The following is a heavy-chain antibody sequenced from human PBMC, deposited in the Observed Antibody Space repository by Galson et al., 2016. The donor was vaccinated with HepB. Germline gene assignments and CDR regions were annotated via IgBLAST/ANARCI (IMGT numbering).Heavy chain of an antibody. J-gene: IGHJ6*03. V-gene: IGHV4-61*01. CDR2: FYHSGIT. D-gene: IGHD3/OR15-3a*01. Sequence: SETLSLTCTVSGDSVTSDTYYWSWVRQSPGKGLEWIGYFYHSGITKYNPAFKSRVTISQDTPKNQLSLRLSSVTAADTAVYYCARGLDYYSYYIDVWGKGTTVTFSS. CDR1: GDSVTSDTYY. CDR3: ARGLDYYSYYIDV.